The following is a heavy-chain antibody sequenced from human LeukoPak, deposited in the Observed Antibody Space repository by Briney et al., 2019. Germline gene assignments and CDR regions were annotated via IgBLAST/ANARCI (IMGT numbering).Heavy chain of an antibody. J-gene: IGHJ4*02. CDR3: AKLWGWRTHIDS. CDR1: GLFVSDSY. Sequence: GGSLRLSCTASGLFVSDSYMTWVRQAPGKGLEWVSIIYAGGSTYYTDSVKGRFTISRDNSNNTVYLQMNSLKIEDTAVYHCAKLWGWRTHIDSWGQGTVVTVSS. V-gene: IGHV3-66*02. D-gene: IGHD3-3*01. CDR2: IYAGGST.